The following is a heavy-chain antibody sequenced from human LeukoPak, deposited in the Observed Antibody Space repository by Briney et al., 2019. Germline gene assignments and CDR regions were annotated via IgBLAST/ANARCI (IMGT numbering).Heavy chain of an antibody. D-gene: IGHD4-17*01. CDR1: GFTFSSYG. Sequence: GGSLRLSCAASGFTFSSYGMHWVRQAPGKGLEWVAVIWYDGSNKYYADSVKGRFTISRDNSKNMLYLQMNSLRAEDTAVYYCAKDLRDYRYYFDYWGQGTLVTVSS. V-gene: IGHV3-33*06. CDR3: AKDLRDYRYYFDY. J-gene: IGHJ4*02. CDR2: IWYDGSNK.